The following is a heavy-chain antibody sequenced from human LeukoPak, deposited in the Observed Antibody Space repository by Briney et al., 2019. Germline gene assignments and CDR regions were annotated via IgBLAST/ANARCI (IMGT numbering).Heavy chain of an antibody. CDR1: GFTLSSYE. J-gene: IGHJ4*02. Sequence: GGSLRPSCAASGFTLSSYEMNWVRQAPGKGLEWVSYISSSGSPIYYADSVKGRFTVSRDNAKNSLYLQMSSLRAEDTAVYYCARTLAYWGQGTLVAVSS. CDR2: ISSSGSPI. CDR3: ARTLAY. V-gene: IGHV3-48*03. D-gene: IGHD6-13*01.